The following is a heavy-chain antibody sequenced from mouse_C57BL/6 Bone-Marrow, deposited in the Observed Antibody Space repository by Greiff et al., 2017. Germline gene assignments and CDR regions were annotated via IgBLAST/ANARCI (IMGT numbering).Heavy chain of an antibody. D-gene: IGHD4-1*02. CDR1: GYAFTNYL. V-gene: IGHV1-54*01. Sequence: VKLQESGAELVRPGTSVKVSCKASGYAFTNYLIEWVKQRPGQGLEWIGVINPGSGGTNYNEKFKGKATLTADKSSSTAYMQLSSLTSEDSAVXFCARPNLGTQLGRDYWGQGTTLTVSS. CDR3: ARPNLGTQLGRDY. CDR2: INPGSGGT. J-gene: IGHJ2*01.